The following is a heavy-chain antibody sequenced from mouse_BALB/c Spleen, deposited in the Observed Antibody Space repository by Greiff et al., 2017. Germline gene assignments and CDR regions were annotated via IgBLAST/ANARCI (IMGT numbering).Heavy chain of an antibody. J-gene: IGHJ2*01. CDR2: IYPSDSYT. CDR1: GYTFTSYW. Sequence: QVQLQQPGAELVRPGASVKLSCKASGYTFTSYWINWVKQRPGQGLEWIGNIYPSDSYTNYNQKFKDKATLTVDKSSSTAYMQLSSPTSEDSAVYYCTRCNYRYVRPLFDYWGQGTTLTVAS. V-gene: IGHV1-69*02. D-gene: IGHD2-14*01. CDR3: TRCNYRYVRPLFDY.